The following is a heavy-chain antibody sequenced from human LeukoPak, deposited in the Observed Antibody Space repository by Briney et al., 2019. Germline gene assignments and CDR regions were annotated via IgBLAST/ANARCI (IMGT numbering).Heavy chain of an antibody. V-gene: IGHV4-39*07. D-gene: IGHD3-10*01. CDR1: GGSISSSSYY. CDR3: ARRSYGSGSSLDY. Sequence: SETLSLTCTVSGGSISSSSYYWGWIRQPPGKGLEWIGSIYYSGSTYYNPSLKSRVTISVDTSKNQFSLKLSSVTAADTAVYYCARRSYGSGSSLDYWGQGTLVTVSS. CDR2: IYYSGST. J-gene: IGHJ4*02.